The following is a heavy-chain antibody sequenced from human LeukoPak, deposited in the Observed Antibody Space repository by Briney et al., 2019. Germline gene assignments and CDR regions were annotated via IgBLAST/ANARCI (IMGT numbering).Heavy chain of an antibody. D-gene: IGHD2-15*01. J-gene: IGHJ5*02. V-gene: IGHV4-31*03. CDR1: GGSISSGGYY. CDR3: ARETPGYCSGGSCSS. CDR2: IYYSGST. Sequence: SETLSLTCTVSGGSISSGGYYWSWIRQHPGKGLEWIGYIYYSGSTYYNPSLKSRVAISVDTSKNQFSLKLSSVTAADTAVYYCARETPGYCSGGSCSSWGQGTLVTVSS.